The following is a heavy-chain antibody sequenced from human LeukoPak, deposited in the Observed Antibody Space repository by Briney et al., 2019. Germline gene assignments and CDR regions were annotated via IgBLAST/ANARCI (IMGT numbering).Heavy chain of an antibody. CDR1: GSTFTGYY. V-gene: IGHV1-2*04. J-gene: IGHJ5*02. Sequence: ASVRVCCKASGSTFTGYYMHWVRQAPGQGLEWMGWINPNSGGTNYAQKFQGWVTMTRDTSISTAYMDLSRLRSDDTAVYYCARGGFTFGGVISGEGLNWFDPWGQGTLVTVSS. D-gene: IGHD3-16*01. CDR3: ARGGFTFGGVISGEGLNWFDP. CDR2: INPNSGGT.